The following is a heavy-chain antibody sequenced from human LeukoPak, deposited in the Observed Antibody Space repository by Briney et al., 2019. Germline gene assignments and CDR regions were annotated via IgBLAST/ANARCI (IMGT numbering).Heavy chain of an antibody. CDR2: ISSSGSTI. D-gene: IGHD2-15*01. V-gene: IGHV3-48*03. CDR3: AREGGTGGYFDY. J-gene: IGHJ4*02. Sequence: QPGGSLRLSCAASGFTFSSYEMNWVRQAPGKGLEWVSYISSSGSTIYYADSVKGRFTISRDNAKNSLYLQMNSLRAEDTAVYYCAREGGTGGYFDYWGQGTLVTVSS. CDR1: GFTFSSYE.